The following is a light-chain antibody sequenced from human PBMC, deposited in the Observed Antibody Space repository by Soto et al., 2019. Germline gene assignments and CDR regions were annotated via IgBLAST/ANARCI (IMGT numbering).Light chain of an antibody. J-gene: IGLJ1*01. CDR3: SSYTSSGSHV. Sequence: QSALTQPASVSGSPGQSITISCTGTSSDVGGYNYVSWFQQHPGKAPKLMIYGVTNRPSGVSNRFSGSKSGNTASLTISGLSAEDEADFYCSSYTSSGSHVFGTGTKLTVL. CDR1: SSDVGGYNY. V-gene: IGLV2-14*03. CDR2: GVT.